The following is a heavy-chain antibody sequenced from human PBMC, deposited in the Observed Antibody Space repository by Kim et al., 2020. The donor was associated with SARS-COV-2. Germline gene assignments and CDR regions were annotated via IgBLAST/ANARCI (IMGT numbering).Heavy chain of an antibody. J-gene: IGHJ5*02. CDR2: INHSGST. CDR3: ARGFDIVVVPAAMYRWFDP. Sequence: SETLSLTCAVYGGSFSGYYWSWIRQPPGKGLEWIGEINHSGSTNYNPSLKSRVTISVDTSKNQFSLKLSSVTAADTAVYYCARGFDIVVVPAAMYRWFDPWGQGTLVTVSS. D-gene: IGHD2-2*01. CDR1: GGSFSGYY. V-gene: IGHV4-34*01.